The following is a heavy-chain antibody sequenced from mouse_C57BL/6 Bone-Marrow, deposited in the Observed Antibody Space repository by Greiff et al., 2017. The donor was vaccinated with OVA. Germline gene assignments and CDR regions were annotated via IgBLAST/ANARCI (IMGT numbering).Heavy chain of an antibody. J-gene: IGHJ4*01. CDR1: GFSLSTSGMG. D-gene: IGHD2-4*01. Sequence: QVTLKVSGPGILQSSQTLSLTCSFSGFSLSTSGMGVSWIRQPSGKGLEWLAHIYWDDDKRYNPSLKSRLTISKDTSRNQVFLKITSVDTADTATYYCARSNYDYDDGYYAMDYWGQGTSVTVSS. V-gene: IGHV8-12*01. CDR2: IYWDDDK. CDR3: ARSNYDYDDGYYAMDY.